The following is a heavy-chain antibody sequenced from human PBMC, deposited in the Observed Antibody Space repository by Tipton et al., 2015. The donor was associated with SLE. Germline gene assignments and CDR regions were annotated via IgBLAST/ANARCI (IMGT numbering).Heavy chain of an antibody. V-gene: IGHV4-59*11. J-gene: IGHJ3*01. Sequence: TLSLTCTVSDDSFTRHYWSWLRQPPGKGLAWIGCIYHRGDTAYNTSLKSRVTISVDTSKNQFSLKLSSVTAADTAVYYCARVSDDSSGGVLWGQGTIVTVSS. CDR2: IYHRGDT. D-gene: IGHD3-22*01. CDR3: ARVSDDSSGGVL. CDR1: DDSFTRHY.